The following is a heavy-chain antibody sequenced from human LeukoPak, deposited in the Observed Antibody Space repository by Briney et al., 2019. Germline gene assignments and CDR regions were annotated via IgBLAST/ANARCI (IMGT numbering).Heavy chain of an antibody. J-gene: IGHJ4*02. Sequence: SETLSLTCTVSGGSINNYYWSWIRQPAGKGLEWIGCIYTSGSTNYNPSLRSRVTMSLDTSKNQFSLKLSSVTAADTAVYYCARGSSSWAHDYWGQGTLVTVSS. CDR3: ARGSSSWAHDY. D-gene: IGHD6-13*01. CDR1: GGSINNYY. V-gene: IGHV4-4*07. CDR2: IYTSGST.